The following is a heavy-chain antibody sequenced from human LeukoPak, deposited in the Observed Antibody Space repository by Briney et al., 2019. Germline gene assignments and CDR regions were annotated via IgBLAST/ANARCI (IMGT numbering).Heavy chain of an antibody. CDR2: IYYSGST. CDR1: GGSISSYY. D-gene: IGHD3-10*01. V-gene: IGHV4-59*01. CDR3: ARVLTDGSGRTFDY. Sequence: PSETLSLTCTVSGGSISSYYWSWIRQPPGKGLEWIGYIYYSGSTNYNPSLKSRVTISVDTSKNQFSLKLSSVTAADTAVYYCARVLTDGSGRTFDYWGQGTLVTVSS. J-gene: IGHJ4*02.